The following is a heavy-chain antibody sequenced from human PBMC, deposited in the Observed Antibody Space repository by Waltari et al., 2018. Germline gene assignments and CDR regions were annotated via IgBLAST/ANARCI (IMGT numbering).Heavy chain of an antibody. V-gene: IGHV3-7*01. CDR1: GFTFSSNW. D-gene: IGHD7-27*01. J-gene: IGHJ4*02. Sequence: EVQLVESGGGLVQPGGSLRLSCAASGFTFSSNWMSWVRQAPGKGLEWVANIKQDGSEKYYVDSVKGRFTISRDNAKNSLYLQMNSLRAEDTAVYYCARDVTLGDFDYWGQGTLVTVSS. CDR2: IKQDGSEK. CDR3: ARDVTLGDFDY.